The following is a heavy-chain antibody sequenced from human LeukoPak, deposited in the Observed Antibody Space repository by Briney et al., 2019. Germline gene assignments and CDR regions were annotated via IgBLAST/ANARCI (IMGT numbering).Heavy chain of an antibody. CDR3: ARDTHGSGWTINWFDP. CDR1: GFTFSSYS. D-gene: IGHD6-19*01. V-gene: IGHV3-21*01. Sequence: GGSLRLSCAASGFTFSSYSMNWVRQAPGKGLEWVSSITSSSSFTYCADSVKGRFTVSRDNAKNSLYLQMNSLRVEDTAVYYCARDTHGSGWTINWFDPWGQGTLVTVSS. CDR2: ITSSSSFT. J-gene: IGHJ5*02.